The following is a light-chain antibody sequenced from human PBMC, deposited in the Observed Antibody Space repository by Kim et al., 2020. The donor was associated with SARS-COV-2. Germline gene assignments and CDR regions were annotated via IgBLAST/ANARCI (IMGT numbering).Light chain of an antibody. V-gene: IGLV3-1*01. J-gene: IGLJ2*01. CDR3: QAWDRSFVI. CDR2: EDT. Sequence: SVFPGRTATITCSGDKLGDKYVCWYQQKPGQSPLLVVYEDTKRPSRIPERFSGSNSGNTATLTISGTQVMDEADYYCQAWDRSFVIFGGGTQLTVL. CDR1: KLGDKY.